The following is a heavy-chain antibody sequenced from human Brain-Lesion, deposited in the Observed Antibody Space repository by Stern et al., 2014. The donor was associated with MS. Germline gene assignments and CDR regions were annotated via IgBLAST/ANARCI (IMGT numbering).Heavy chain of an antibody. CDR2: VNPNTGGT. CDR1: GYIFTGYY. V-gene: IGHV1-2*02. D-gene: IGHD3-3*01. Sequence: QVQLGQSGAEVKKPGASVKVSCKTSGYIFTGYYLHWVRQAPGQGLEWMAWVNPNTGGTTYAQKFQGRVTMSRDTSISTAYVELSSLTSDDTAVYYCARDQRGITIFGVVTDYYYLGMDVWGQGTTVTVSS. CDR3: ARDQRGITIFGVVTDYYYLGMDV. J-gene: IGHJ6*02.